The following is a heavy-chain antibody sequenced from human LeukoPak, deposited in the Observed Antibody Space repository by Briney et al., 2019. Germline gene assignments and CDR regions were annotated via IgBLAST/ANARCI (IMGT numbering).Heavy chain of an antibody. D-gene: IGHD3-10*01. CDR2: IYPGDSDT. V-gene: IGHV5-51*01. Sequence: GESLEISCKGSGYSFGTYWIVWVRQMPGKGLEWMGSIYPGDSDTRYSPSFQGQVTISADKSINTAYMQWSSLKSSDTAMYYCARCYGSGTYDAFHIWGQGTMVTVSS. CDR3: ARCYGSGTYDAFHI. CDR1: GYSFGTYW. J-gene: IGHJ3*02.